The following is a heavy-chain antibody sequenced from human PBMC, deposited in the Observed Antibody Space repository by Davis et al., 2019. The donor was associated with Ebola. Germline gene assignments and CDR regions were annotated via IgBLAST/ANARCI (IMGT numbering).Heavy chain of an antibody. D-gene: IGHD6-19*01. J-gene: IGHJ4*02. CDR1: GFSLSTRGVG. Sequence: SGPTLVKPTQTLTLTCTFSGFSLSTRGVGVGWIRQPPGKALEWLALIYWDDDKRYSPSLKSRLTITKDTSKSQVVLTMTNVDPVDTATYYCARIQRLAVAGIYYFDYWGQGTLVTVSS. V-gene: IGHV2-5*02. CDR2: IYWDDDK. CDR3: ARIQRLAVAGIYYFDY.